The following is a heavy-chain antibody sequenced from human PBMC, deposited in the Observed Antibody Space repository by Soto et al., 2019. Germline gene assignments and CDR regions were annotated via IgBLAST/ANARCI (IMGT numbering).Heavy chain of an antibody. D-gene: IGHD6-13*01. CDR3: ARDEYSSRWITFDY. CDR2: IYYSGST. J-gene: IGHJ4*02. CDR1: GGSISSDY. V-gene: IGHV4-59*12. Sequence: SETLSLTCTVSGGSISSDYWSWIRQPPGKGLEWIGYIYYSGSTNYNPSLKSRVTISVDTSKNQFSLKLSSVTAADTAVYYCARDEYSSRWITFDYWGQGTLVTVSS.